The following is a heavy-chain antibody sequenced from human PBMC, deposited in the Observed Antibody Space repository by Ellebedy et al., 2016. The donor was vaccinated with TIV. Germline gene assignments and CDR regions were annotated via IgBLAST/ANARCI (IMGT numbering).Heavy chain of an antibody. D-gene: IGHD6-19*01. CDR1: GGSFSGYY. CDR3: ARDSTVSGWYNYYYYYMDV. Sequence: SETLSLTXAVYGGSFSGYYWSWIRQPPGKGLEWIGEINHSGSTNYNPSLKSRVTISVDTSKNQFSLKLSSVTPEDTAVYYCARDSTVSGWYNYYYYYMDVWGKGTTVTVSS. CDR2: INHSGST. V-gene: IGHV4-34*01. J-gene: IGHJ6*03.